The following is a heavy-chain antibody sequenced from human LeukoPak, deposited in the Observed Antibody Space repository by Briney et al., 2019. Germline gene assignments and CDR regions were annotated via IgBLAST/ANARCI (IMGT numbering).Heavy chain of an antibody. CDR3: AKLLSGYCSRTSCLNWFDP. V-gene: IGHV3-23*01. CDR2: ISGSDSST. Sequence: AGGSLRLSCAASGFTFSSYVMSWVRQAPGKGLEWASAISGSDSSTWYADSVKGRFTVSRDNSKNTLYLQMNSLRAEDTAVYYCAKLLSGYCSRTSCLNWFDPWGQGTLVTVSS. CDR1: GFTFSSYV. J-gene: IGHJ5*02. D-gene: IGHD2-2*01.